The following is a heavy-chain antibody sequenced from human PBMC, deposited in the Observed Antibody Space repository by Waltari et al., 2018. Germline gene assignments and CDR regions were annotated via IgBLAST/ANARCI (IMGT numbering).Heavy chain of an antibody. D-gene: IGHD6-13*01. Sequence: QVQLVESGGGVVQPGRSLRLPCAASGFTFSTYGMHRVRQAPGKGLEWVAVIWYDGSNKYYADSVKGRFTISRDNSKNTLYLQMNSLRAEDTAVYYCAKDIGSSSWGRAFDIWGQGTMVTVSS. CDR2: IWYDGSNK. CDR3: AKDIGSSSWGRAFDI. J-gene: IGHJ3*02. CDR1: GFTFSTYG. V-gene: IGHV3-33*06.